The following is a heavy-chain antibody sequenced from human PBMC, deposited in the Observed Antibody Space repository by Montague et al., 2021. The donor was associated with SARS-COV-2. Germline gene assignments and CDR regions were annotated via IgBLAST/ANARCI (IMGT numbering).Heavy chain of an antibody. D-gene: IGHD4-23*01. J-gene: IGHJ5*02. CDR1: GSSISTGSDY. CDR3: ARDRGDIYGGNSAWFDP. Sequence: SETLSLTCTVSGSSISTGSDYWTWIRQRPGRGLEWIGNFYYSGGSTYNPSLKSLVTLSADTSKNLFSLTLKSVTASDTAVYYCARDRGDIYGGNSAWFDPWGQGTLVTVSS. V-gene: IGHV4-61*03. CDR2: FYYSGGS.